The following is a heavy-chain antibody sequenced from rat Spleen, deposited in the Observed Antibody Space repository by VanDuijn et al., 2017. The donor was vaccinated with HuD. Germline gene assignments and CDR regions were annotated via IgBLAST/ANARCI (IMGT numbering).Heavy chain of an antibody. J-gene: IGHJ2*01. D-gene: IGHD1-11*01. CDR1: GFTFSDYD. Sequence: EVQLVESGGGLVQPGRSLTLSCAASGFTFSDYDMAWVRQAPTKGLEWVASISPSGGTTYYRDSVKGRFTVSRDDAKSTLYLQMDSLGSEDTATYYCASLNYGVYIEEFDYWGQGVMVTVSS. V-gene: IGHV5-25*01. CDR3: ASLNYGVYIEEFDY. CDR2: ISPSGGTT.